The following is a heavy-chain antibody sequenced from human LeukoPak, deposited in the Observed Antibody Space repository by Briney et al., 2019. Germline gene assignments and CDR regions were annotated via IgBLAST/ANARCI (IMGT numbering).Heavy chain of an antibody. V-gene: IGHV3-53*01. CDR1: GFTVSSNY. CDR2: IYSGGST. Sequence: GGSLRLSCAASGFTVSSNYMSWVRQAPGKGLEWVSVIYSGGSTYYADSVKGRFTISRDNSKNTLYLQMNSLRAEDTAVYYCARAYDSSGYYESWGQGTLVTVSS. D-gene: IGHD3-22*01. CDR3: ARAYDSSGYYES. J-gene: IGHJ4*02.